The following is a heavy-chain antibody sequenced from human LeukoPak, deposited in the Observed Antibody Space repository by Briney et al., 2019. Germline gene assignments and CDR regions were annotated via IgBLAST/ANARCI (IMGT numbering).Heavy chain of an antibody. CDR3: ARLFSPVHYYDSRAEPNDC. Sequence: GESLKISCKGSGYSFTSYWIGWVRQMPGKGLEWMGIIYPGDSDTRYSPSFQGQVTISADKSISTAYLQWSSLKASDTAMYYCARLFSPVHYYDSRAEPNDCWGQGTLVTVSS. D-gene: IGHD3-22*01. CDR1: GYSFTSYW. CDR2: IYPGDSDT. V-gene: IGHV5-51*01. J-gene: IGHJ4*02.